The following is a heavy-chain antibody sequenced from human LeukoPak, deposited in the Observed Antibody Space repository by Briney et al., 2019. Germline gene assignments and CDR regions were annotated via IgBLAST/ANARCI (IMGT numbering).Heavy chain of an antibody. CDR3: ARGPQQLDHFFDY. Sequence: GGSLRLSCAASGITVSSNYMSWVRQAPGKGLEWVSVIYSGGSTYYADSVKGRFTISRDNSKNTLYLQMNSLRAEDTAVYYCARGPQQLDHFFDYWGQGTLVTVSS. J-gene: IGHJ4*02. V-gene: IGHV3-53*01. D-gene: IGHD6-13*01. CDR1: GITVSSNY. CDR2: IYSGGST.